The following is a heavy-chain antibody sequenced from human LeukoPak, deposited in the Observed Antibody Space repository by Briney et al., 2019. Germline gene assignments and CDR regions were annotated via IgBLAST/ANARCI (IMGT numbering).Heavy chain of an antibody. CDR1: GYSISSGYY. D-gene: IGHD6-13*01. CDR3: ARLGRDSYSSSWIY. CDR2: IYHSGST. Sequence: SETLSLTCTVSGYSISSGYYWGWIRQPPGKGLEWIGSIYHSGSTYYNPSLKSRVTISVDTSKNQFSLKLSSVTAADTAVYYCARLGRDSYSSSWIYWGQGTLVTVSS. J-gene: IGHJ4*02. V-gene: IGHV4-38-2*02.